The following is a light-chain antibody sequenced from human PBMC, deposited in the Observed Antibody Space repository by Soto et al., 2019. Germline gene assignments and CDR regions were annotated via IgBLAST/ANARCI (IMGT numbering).Light chain of an antibody. CDR3: QQYNST. CDR1: QSISNW. Sequence: DIQMTQSPSTLSASVGDRVTITCRASQSISNWLAWYQQQPGQATTLLIYKASSLESGVPSRFSGSGSATAFTYSISSLQPDDFAPYYCQQYNSTCGQGTKLEIK. CDR2: KAS. V-gene: IGKV1-5*03. J-gene: IGKJ2*01.